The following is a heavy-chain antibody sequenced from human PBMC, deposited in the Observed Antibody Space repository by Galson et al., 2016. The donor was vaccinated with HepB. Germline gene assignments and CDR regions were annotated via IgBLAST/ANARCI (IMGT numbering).Heavy chain of an antibody. D-gene: IGHD3-16*01. CDR2: ISNSGTTR. J-gene: IGHJ3*01. V-gene: IGHV3-48*03. CDR1: GFTFNTYG. CDR3: VRGNYGRLPRL. Sequence: SLRLSCAASGFTFNTYGMSWVRQAPGKGLERVAYISNSGTTRYYGDSVKGRLTISRDNAKNSLYLLLNSLRPEDTAFYYCVRGNYGRLPRLWGQGTMVIVSS.